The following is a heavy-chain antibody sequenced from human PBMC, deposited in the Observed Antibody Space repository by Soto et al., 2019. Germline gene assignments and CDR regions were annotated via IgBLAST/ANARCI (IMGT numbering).Heavy chain of an antibody. CDR3: ACIFSGDYYYYYYGMDV. D-gene: IGHD4-17*01. CDR2: IFYSGST. J-gene: IGHJ6*02. Sequence: PSETLSLTCTVSGGSISSSSYYWGWIRQPPGKGLEWIGSIFYSGSTYYNPSLKSRVTISVDTSKNQFSLKLTSVTAADAAVYYCACIFSGDYYYYYYGMDVWGQGTTVTVSS. V-gene: IGHV4-39*01. CDR1: GGSISSSSYY.